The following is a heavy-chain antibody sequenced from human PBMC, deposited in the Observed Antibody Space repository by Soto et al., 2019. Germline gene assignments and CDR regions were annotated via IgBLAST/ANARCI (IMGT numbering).Heavy chain of an antibody. V-gene: IGHV3-21*01. CDR1: GFTFSSYS. Sequence: PGGSLRLSCAASGFTFSSYSMNWVRQAPGKGLEWVSSISSSSSYIYYADSVKGRFTISRDNAKNSLYLQMNSLRAEDTAVYYCAREGSSPPQYYYGTDVWGQGTTVTVS. J-gene: IGHJ6*02. CDR2: ISSSSSYI. CDR3: AREGSSPPQYYYGTDV. D-gene: IGHD1-26*01.